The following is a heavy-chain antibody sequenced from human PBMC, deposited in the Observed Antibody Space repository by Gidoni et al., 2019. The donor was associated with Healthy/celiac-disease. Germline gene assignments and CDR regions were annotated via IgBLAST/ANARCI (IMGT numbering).Heavy chain of an antibody. D-gene: IGHD2-2*02. J-gene: IGHJ6*02. Sequence: EVQLVESGGGLVKPGGSLRLSCSASGLTFSNAWMSWVRQAPGKGLEWVGRIKSKTDGGTTDYDAPVKGRFTISRDDSKNTLYLQMNSLKTEDTAVYYCTTVGCSSTSCHTTPYYYYGMDVWGQGTTVTVSS. CDR1: GLTFSNAW. CDR2: IKSKTDGGTT. V-gene: IGHV3-15*01. CDR3: TTVGCSSTSCHTTPYYYYGMDV.